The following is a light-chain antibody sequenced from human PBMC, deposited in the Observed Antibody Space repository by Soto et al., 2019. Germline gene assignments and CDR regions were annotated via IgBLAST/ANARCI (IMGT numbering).Light chain of an antibody. CDR3: SSYTSSSTRV. CDR2: EVS. J-gene: IGLJ1*01. CDR1: SSDVGAYDY. V-gene: IGLV2-14*03. Sequence: QSALTQPASVSGSPGQSITISCTGTSSDVGAYDYVSWYQQHPDKAPKLMIYEVSNRPSGVFNRFSGSKFVNTATLTISGLQAEDEADYYCSSYTSSSTRVFGTGTKVTVL.